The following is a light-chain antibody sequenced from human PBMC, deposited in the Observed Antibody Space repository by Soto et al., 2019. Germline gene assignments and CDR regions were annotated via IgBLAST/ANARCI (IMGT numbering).Light chain of an antibody. CDR1: SSDVGGYNF. CDR2: EVT. CDR3: NSYTTSSTRV. J-gene: IGLJ1*01. V-gene: IGLV2-14*03. Sequence: QSALTQPASVSGSPGQSITISCTGTSSDVGGYNFVSWYQQHPGKAPKLMIYEVTSRPSGVSNRFSGSKSGNTASLTISGLQAEDEGDYYCNSYTTSSTRVFGTGTKVTVL.